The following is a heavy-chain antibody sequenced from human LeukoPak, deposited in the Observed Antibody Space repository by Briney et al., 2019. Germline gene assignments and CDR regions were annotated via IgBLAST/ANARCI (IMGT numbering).Heavy chain of an antibody. D-gene: IGHD6-19*01. J-gene: IGHJ4*02. CDR1: GGSFSGYY. CDR2: INQSGST. Sequence: SETLSLTCAVYGGSFSGYYWGWIRQPPGKGREWIGEINQSGSTNYNPSRKSRVTISVGTSKNQYSLKLSSVTAADTAVYYCARDRRRSSNFDYWGQGTLVTVSS. CDR3: ARDRRRSSNFDY. V-gene: IGHV4-34*01.